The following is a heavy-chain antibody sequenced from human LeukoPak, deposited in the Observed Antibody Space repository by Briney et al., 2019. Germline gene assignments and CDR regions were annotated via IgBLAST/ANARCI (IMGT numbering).Heavy chain of an antibody. D-gene: IGHD1-1*01. CDR2: ISSSGAST. Sequence: PGGSLRLSCVASGFTFSNHAMSWVRQAPGKGLEWVSAISSSGASTFYADSVKGRFTISRDNSKNTLYLQMNSLRAEDTAVYYCAKPHTTGNNYYYYMDVWGKGTTVTVSS. V-gene: IGHV3-23*01. CDR1: GFTFSNHA. CDR3: AKPHTTGNNYYYYMDV. J-gene: IGHJ6*03.